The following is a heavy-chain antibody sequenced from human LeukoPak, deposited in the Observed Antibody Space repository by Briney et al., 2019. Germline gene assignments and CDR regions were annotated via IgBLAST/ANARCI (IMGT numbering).Heavy chain of an antibody. D-gene: IGHD3-16*01. CDR1: GFTFSSYW. J-gene: IGHJ4*02. V-gene: IGHV3-21*01. CDR2: ISSSSSYI. Sequence: GGSLRLSCAASGFTFSSYWMTWVRQSPGKGLEWVSSISSSSSYIYYADSVKGRFTISRDNAKNSLYLQMNSLRAEDTAVYYCARDWGSRPVHFDYWGQGTLVTVSS. CDR3: ARDWGSRPVHFDY.